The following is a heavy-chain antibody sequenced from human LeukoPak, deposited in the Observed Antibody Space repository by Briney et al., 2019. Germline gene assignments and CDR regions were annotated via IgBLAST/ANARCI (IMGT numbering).Heavy chain of an antibody. CDR2: INEDASTT. J-gene: IGHJ4*02. CDR3: ARDFVIVSTPGDNFDF. Sequence: GGSLRLSCAASGFTFSNYWMHWVRQAPGKGLVWVARINEDASTTSYADSVRGRFTISRDNAKNTVFLQMNSLRADDTAVYFCARDFVIVSTPGDNFDFWGQGTLVTVSS. D-gene: IGHD3-16*01. CDR1: GFTFSNYW. V-gene: IGHV3-74*01.